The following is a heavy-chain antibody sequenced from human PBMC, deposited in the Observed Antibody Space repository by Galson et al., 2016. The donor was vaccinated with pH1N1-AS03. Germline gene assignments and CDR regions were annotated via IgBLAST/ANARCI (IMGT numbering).Heavy chain of an antibody. V-gene: IGHV1-46*01. J-gene: IGHJ6*02. CDR3: AKVGGEGYNWYFYGMDV. CDR1: GYTFTRYY. D-gene: IGHD5-24*01. Sequence: SVKVSCKASGYTFTRYYMHWVRKAPGQGLEWMGIINPSDGGTSFAQKFPGRVTMTTDTSTSTAYMELRSLRSDDTAVYYCAKVGGEGYNWYFYGMDVWGQGTTVTVSS. CDR2: INPSDGGT.